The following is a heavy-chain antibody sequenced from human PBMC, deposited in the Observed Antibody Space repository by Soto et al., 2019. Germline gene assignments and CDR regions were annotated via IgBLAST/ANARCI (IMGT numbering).Heavy chain of an antibody. CDR3: ASVDSSGWFIY. Sequence: GGSLRLSCAASGFSFSSYAMSWVRQSPQRGLEWVSSINGGGGGGNHYADSVRGRFSISKDDSSNTLSLQMSSLRADDTAVYYCASVDSSGWFIYWGQGTLVTVSS. J-gene: IGHJ4*02. V-gene: IGHV3-23*01. CDR2: INGGGGGGN. CDR1: GFSFSSYA. D-gene: IGHD6-19*01.